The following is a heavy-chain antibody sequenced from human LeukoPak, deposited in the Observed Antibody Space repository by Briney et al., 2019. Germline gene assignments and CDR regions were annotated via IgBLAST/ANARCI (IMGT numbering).Heavy chain of an antibody. J-gene: IGHJ4*02. V-gene: IGHV3-74*01. D-gene: IGHD5-24*01. CDR1: GFTFSSYW. CDR3: ARGRFRDGYNPDY. CDR2: INSDGSST. Sequence: PGGSLRLSCAASGFTFSSYWMHWVRQAPGKGLVWVSRINSDGSSTNYADPVKGRFTISRDNAKSTLYLQMNSLQAEDTALYYCARGRFRDGYNPDYWGQGALVTVSS.